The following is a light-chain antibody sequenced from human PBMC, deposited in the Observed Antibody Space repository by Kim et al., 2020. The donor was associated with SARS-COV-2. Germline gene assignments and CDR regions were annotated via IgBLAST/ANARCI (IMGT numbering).Light chain of an antibody. CDR1: SSNIGSKT. CDR2: SNK. J-gene: IGLJ2*01. CDR3: AAWDDSLNVV. V-gene: IGLV1-44*01. Sequence: PGQRVTSSCSGSSSNIGSKTVNWYQQHPGTAPKLLSYSNKQRPSVLPYRFSGSESGTSASLAISGLQSEDEADYYCAAWDDSLNVVFGGGTQLAVL.